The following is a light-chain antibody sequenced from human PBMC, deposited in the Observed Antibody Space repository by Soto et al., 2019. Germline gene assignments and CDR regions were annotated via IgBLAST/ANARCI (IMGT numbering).Light chain of an antibody. CDR1: QSVSNTF. CDR2: GAS. V-gene: IGKV3-20*01. J-gene: IGKJ3*01. CDR3: QHYGSSPTT. Sequence: EIVLTQSPGTLSLSPGERATLSCRASQSVSNTFLAWYQHKPGQAPRLLIYGASRRATGIPDRFTGGGSGTDFTLTINGLEPEDFAVYYCQHYGSSPTTFGPGTKVDI.